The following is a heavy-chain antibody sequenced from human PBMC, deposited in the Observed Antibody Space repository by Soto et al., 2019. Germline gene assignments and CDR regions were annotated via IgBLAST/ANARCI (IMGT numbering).Heavy chain of an antibody. J-gene: IGHJ3*02. CDR2: ISYDGSNK. CDR1: GFTFSSYG. D-gene: IGHD6-19*01. Sequence: GGSLRLSCAASGFTFSSYGMHWVRQAPGKGLEWVAVISYDGSNKYYADSVKGRFTISRDNSKNTLYLQMNSLRAEDTAVYYCAKVGSRKQWLVATQAGFAFDIWGQGTMVTVSS. CDR3: AKVGSRKQWLVATQAGFAFDI. V-gene: IGHV3-30*18.